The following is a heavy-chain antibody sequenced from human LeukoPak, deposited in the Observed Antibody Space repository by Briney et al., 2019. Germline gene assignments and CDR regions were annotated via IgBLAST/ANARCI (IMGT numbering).Heavy chain of an antibody. V-gene: IGHV3-30-3*01. CDR3: ASPHYDILTGYYHARRSGYYFDY. CDR2: ISYDGSNK. J-gene: IGHJ4*02. CDR1: GFTFSSYA. Sequence: GGSLRLSCAASGFTFSSYAMHWVRQAPGKGLEWVAVISYDGSNKYYADSVKGRFTISRDNSKNTLYLQMNSLRAEDTAVYYCASPHYDILTGYYHARRSGYYFDYWGQGTLVTVSS. D-gene: IGHD3-9*01.